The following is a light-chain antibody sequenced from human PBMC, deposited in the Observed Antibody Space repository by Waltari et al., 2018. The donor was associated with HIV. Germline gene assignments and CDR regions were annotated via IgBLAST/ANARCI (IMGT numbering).Light chain of an antibody. J-gene: IGLJ1*01. CDR1: NSNIGSYT. CDR2: SND. Sequence: QSVLTQPPSASGPPGQRVTISCSGSNSNIGSYTVDWYQKFPGTAPKLLIDSNDQRPSGVPDRFSGSKSGTSASLAISGLQSEDEADYYCAAWDDSLNGYVFGSGTKVTVL. V-gene: IGLV1-44*01. CDR3: AAWDDSLNGYV.